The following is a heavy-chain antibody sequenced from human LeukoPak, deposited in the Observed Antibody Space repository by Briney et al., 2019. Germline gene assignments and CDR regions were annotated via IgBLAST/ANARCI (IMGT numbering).Heavy chain of an antibody. J-gene: IGHJ3*02. CDR1: GGSFRGYY. D-gene: IGHD3-10*01. Sequence: SETLSLTCAVYGGSFRGYYWSWIRQPPGKGLEWIGEINHSGSTNYNPSLKSRVTISVDTSKNQFSLKLSSVPAADTAVYYCARASRGAYDIWGQGTMVTVPS. CDR2: INHSGST. CDR3: ARASRGAYDI. V-gene: IGHV4-34*01.